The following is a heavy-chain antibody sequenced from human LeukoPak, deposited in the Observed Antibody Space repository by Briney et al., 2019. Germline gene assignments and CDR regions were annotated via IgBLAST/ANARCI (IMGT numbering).Heavy chain of an antibody. Sequence: GASLKISCKGSGYSFTSYWIGWVRQLPGKGLEWMGIIYPGDSDTRYSPSFQGQVTISADKSISTAYLQWSSLKASDTAMYYCARMGRVYSSSVPYYFDYWGQGTLVTVSS. J-gene: IGHJ4*02. D-gene: IGHD6-13*01. CDR3: ARMGRVYSSSVPYYFDY. CDR1: GYSFTSYW. CDR2: IYPGDSDT. V-gene: IGHV5-51*01.